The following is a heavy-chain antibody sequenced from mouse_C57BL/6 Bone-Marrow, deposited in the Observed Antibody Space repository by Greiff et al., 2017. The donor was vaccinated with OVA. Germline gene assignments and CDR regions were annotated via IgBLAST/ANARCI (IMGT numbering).Heavy chain of an antibody. CDR2: ISDGGSYT. V-gene: IGHV5-4*03. Sequence: EVKLMESGGGLVKPGGSLKLSCAASGFTFSSYAMSWVRQTPEKRLEWVATISDGGSYTYYPDNVKGRFTISRDNAKNNLYLQMSHLKSEDTAMYYCARWVLGYCDVWGTGTTVTVSS. CDR3: ARWVLGYCDV. J-gene: IGHJ1*03. CDR1: GFTFSSYA.